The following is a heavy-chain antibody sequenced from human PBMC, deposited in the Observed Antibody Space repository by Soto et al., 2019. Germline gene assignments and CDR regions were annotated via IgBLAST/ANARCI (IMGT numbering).Heavy chain of an antibody. J-gene: IGHJ6*02. CDR2: INAGNGNT. V-gene: IGHV1-3*01. CDR3: ARVSGLITMVRGVITHHYYYYGMDV. D-gene: IGHD3-10*01. CDR1: GYTFTSYA. Sequence: ASVKVSCKASGYTFTSYAMHWVRQAPGQRLEWMGWINAGNGNTKYSQKFQGRVTITRDTSASTAYIELSSLRSEDTAVYYCARVSGLITMVRGVITHHYYYYGMDVWGQGTTVTVSS.